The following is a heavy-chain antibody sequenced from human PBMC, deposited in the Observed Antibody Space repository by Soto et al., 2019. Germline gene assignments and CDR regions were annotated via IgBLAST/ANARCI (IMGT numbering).Heavy chain of an antibody. CDR3: ATTTVTPFYGMDV. V-gene: IGHV5-51*01. J-gene: IGHJ6*02. D-gene: IGHD4-4*01. Sequence: GESLKISCKGSGYSFTSYWIGWVRQMPGKGLEWMGIIYPGDSDTRYSPSFQGQVTISADKSISTAYLQWSSLKASDTAMYYCATTTVTPFYGMDVWGQGTTVTVSS. CDR2: IYPGDSDT. CDR1: GYSFTSYW.